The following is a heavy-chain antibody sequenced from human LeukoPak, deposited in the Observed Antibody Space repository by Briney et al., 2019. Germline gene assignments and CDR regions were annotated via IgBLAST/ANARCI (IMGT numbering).Heavy chain of an antibody. J-gene: IGHJ4*02. CDR2: IYYSGST. CDR3: ARDSRYCSGGNCHLRFDY. CDR1: GGSISSYY. Sequence: PSETLSLTCTVPGGSISSYYWSWIRQPPGKGLEWIGYIYYSGSTYYNPSLKTRVTISVDTSKNQFSLRLSSVTAADTAVYFCARDSRYCSGGNCHLRFDYWGQGILVTVSS. D-gene: IGHD2-15*01. V-gene: IGHV4-59*12.